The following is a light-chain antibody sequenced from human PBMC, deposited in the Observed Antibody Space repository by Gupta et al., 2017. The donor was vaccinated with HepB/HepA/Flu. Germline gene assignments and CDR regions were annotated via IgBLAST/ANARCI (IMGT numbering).Light chain of an antibody. CDR3: QHSDSTPTWT. CDR1: QSISRY. CDR2: AAS. J-gene: IGKJ1*01. V-gene: IGKV1-39*01. Sequence: DIQMTQSPSSLSASVGDRVTITCRASQSISRYLNWYQQKPGKGPKLLIYAASSLQSGVPSRFSGSGSGTEFTLTISSLQPEDFATYYCQHSDSTPTWTFGQGTKVEIK.